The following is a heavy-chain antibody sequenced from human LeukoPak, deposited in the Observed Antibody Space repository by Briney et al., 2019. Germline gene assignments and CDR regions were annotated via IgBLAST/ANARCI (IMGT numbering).Heavy chain of an antibody. J-gene: IGHJ4*02. CDR2: IYYSGST. CDR1: GGSISSSSYY. D-gene: IGHD3-10*01. CDR3: AKDGVLQSMWFGELLHYFDY. Sequence: SETLSLTCTVSGGSISSSSYYWGWIRQPPGKGLEWIGSIYYSGSTYYNPSLKSRVTISVDTSKNQFSLKLSSVTAADTAVYYCAKDGVLQSMWFGELLHYFDYWGQGTLVTVSS. V-gene: IGHV4-39*07.